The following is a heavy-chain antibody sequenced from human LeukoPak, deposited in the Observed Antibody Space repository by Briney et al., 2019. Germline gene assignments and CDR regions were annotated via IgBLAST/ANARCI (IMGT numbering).Heavy chain of an antibody. J-gene: IGHJ5*02. CDR2: MHPNSGDT. CDR3: TRGPRNDL. CDR1: GYTFSTYE. Sequence: ASVKVSCKTSGYTFSTYEINWVRQAAGQGLEWMGWMHPNSGDTDYAQKFQGRVTMTRDTSINTVYMELSSLRSEDTAVYYCTRGPRNDLWGQGTLVTVSS. V-gene: IGHV1-8*01. D-gene: IGHD1-14*01.